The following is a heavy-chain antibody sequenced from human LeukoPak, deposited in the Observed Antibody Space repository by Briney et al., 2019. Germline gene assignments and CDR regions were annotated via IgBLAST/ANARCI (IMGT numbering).Heavy chain of an antibody. V-gene: IGHV3-21*01. Sequence: GGSLRLSCAASGFTFSSYNMNWVRQAPGKGLEWVSSITSSSSYIYYADSVKGRFTISRDNAKNSLYLQMNSLRAEDTAVYYCARDVVGATGGDYFDYWGQGTLVTVSS. CDR1: GFTFSSYN. D-gene: IGHD1-26*01. CDR3: ARDVVGATGGDYFDY. J-gene: IGHJ4*02. CDR2: ITSSSSYI.